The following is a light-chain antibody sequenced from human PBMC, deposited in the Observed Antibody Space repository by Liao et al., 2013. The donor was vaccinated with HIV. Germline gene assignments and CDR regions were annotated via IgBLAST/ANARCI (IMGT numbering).Light chain of an antibody. CDR1: NIGSKS. CDR2: YDS. CDR3: QVWDSSSDPHVV. Sequence: SYELTQPPSVSVAPGQTARISCGRSNIGSKSVHWYQQRPGQAPVLVIYYDSDRPSGIPERFSGSNSGNTATLTISRVEAGDEADYYCQVWDSSSDPHVVFGGGTKLTVL. J-gene: IGLJ2*01. V-gene: IGLV3-21*04.